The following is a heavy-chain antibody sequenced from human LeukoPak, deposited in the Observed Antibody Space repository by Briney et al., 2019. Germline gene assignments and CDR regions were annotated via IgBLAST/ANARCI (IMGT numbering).Heavy chain of an antibody. Sequence: ASVKVSCKASGYTFTSYYMHWVRQAPGQGLEWMGIINPSGGSTSYAQKFQGRVTMTRDTSTSTVYMELSSLRSEDTAVYYCARSEGDYYDSSGYYVHWGQGTLVTVSS. CDR3: ARSEGDYYDSSGYYVH. D-gene: IGHD3-22*01. J-gene: IGHJ4*02. V-gene: IGHV1-46*01. CDR2: INPSGGST. CDR1: GYTFTSYY.